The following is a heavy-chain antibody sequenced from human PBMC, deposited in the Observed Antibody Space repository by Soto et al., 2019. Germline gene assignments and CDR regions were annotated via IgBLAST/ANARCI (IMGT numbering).Heavy chain of an antibody. Sequence: ASVKVSCKASGYTFTGHYIHWVRQAPEQGPEWMGEIGPESGATRYAQKFQGRVTMTRDTSITTVYMELKNLSPDDTAVYYCGRGRSGQIVVFYWGQGTPVTVSA. D-gene: IGHD1-26*01. CDR1: GYTFTGHY. V-gene: IGHV1-2*02. J-gene: IGHJ4*02. CDR2: IGPESGAT. CDR3: GRGRSGQIVVFY.